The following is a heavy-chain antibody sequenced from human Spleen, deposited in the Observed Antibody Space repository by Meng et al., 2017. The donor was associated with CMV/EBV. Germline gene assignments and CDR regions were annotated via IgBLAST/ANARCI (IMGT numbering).Heavy chain of an antibody. CDR2: TNPNSAGT. CDR1: GYTFTGYD. D-gene: IGHD1-26*01. J-gene: IGHJ5*01. Sequence: QVSRAQHWAEGKKPGASVKVSCKASGYTFTGYDMRWVRQARAQGLEWRGWTNPNSAGTNYAQKFQGSVTMTRDTSISTAYMGLSRLRSEDTAVYYCSRIVGATTGWFDSLGQGTLVTVSS. CDR3: SRIVGATTGWFDS. V-gene: IGHV1-2*02.